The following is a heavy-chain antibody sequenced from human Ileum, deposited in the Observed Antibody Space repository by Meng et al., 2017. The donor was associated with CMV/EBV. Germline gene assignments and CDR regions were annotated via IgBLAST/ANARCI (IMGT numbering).Heavy chain of an antibody. J-gene: IGHJ4*02. CDR3: TKGTDYGGETSIFEY. V-gene: IGHV3-23*01. CDR2: ISGSDGNT. Sequence: EVQRLESGGGLVQPGGSLRLSCAASGFTFSTYGMSWVRQAPGKGLEWVSTISGSDGNTYYADSVKGRFTISRDNSENTLYLQMNTLRGDDTAVYYCTKGTDYGGETSIFEYWGQGTLVTVSS. D-gene: IGHD4-23*01. CDR1: GFTFSTYG.